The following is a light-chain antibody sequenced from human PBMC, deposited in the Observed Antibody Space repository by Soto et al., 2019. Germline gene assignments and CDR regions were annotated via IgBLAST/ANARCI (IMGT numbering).Light chain of an antibody. CDR3: QQYSTYPIT. J-gene: IGKJ5*01. CDR2: KAS. V-gene: IGKV1-5*03. Sequence: DIQMTQSPSTLSASVVDRVSISCRASQSVTTWLAWYQQKPGKAPKLLIYKASNLESGLPSRFTGSGSGTEFTLTISSLQSDDFATYYCQQYSTYPITVGQGTRGRL. CDR1: QSVTTW.